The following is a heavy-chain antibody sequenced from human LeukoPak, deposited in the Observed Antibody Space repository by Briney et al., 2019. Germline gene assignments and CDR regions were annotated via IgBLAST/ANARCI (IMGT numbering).Heavy chain of an antibody. V-gene: IGHV1-2*02. CDR1: GYTFTGYY. CDR2: INPNSGGT. CDR3: ARDPNSNYADYQPYNWFDP. J-gene: IGHJ5*02. Sequence: ASVKVSCKASGYTFTGYYMHWVRQAPGQGLEWMGWINPNSGGTNYAQKFQGRVTMTRDTSISTAYMELSRLRSDDTAVYYCARDPNSNYADYQPYNWFDPWGQGTLVTVSS. D-gene: IGHD4-11*01.